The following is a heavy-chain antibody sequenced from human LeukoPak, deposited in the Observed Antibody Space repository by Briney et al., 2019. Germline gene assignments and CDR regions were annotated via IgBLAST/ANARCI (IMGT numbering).Heavy chain of an antibody. D-gene: IGHD3-10*01. CDR2: IWHDGNTQ. V-gene: IGHV3-33*06. CDR1: GFTFTTSG. Sequence: GGPLRLSCAASGFTFTTSGMHWVRQAPGKGLEWVAVIWHDGNTQYYADSVRGRFTISRDNSKNTLYLQMNSLRAEDTAVYYCAKDPEYVWFGELLPYPGAFDIWGQGTMVTVSS. CDR3: AKDPEYVWFGELLPYPGAFDI. J-gene: IGHJ3*02.